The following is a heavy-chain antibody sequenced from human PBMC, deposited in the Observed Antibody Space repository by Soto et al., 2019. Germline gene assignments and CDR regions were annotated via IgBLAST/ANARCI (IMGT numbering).Heavy chain of an antibody. Sequence: PGGSLRLSCAASGFTFSSYWMHWVRQAPGKGLVWVSRINSDGSSTYYADSVKGRFTISRDNAKNTLYLQMNSLRAEDTAVYYCAKSAGSNAYYPNDYWGQGTLVTVSP. CDR2: INSDGSST. V-gene: IGHV3-74*01. D-gene: IGHD3-16*01. CDR3: AKSAGSNAYYPNDY. CDR1: GFTFSSYW. J-gene: IGHJ4*02.